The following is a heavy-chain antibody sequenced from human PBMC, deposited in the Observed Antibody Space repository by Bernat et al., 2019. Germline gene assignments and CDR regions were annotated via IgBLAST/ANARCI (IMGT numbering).Heavy chain of an antibody. Sequence: QVQLQESGPGLVKPSETLSLTCTVSGGSISNYYWGWVRQPPGKELEWIGYVSYTGSTHYTPHLKSRATVSLDTSDNQFSLNLSSVTAADTAVYYCARMFPPLTAYYFDSWGQGTLVTVSS. D-gene: IGHD3-10*02. V-gene: IGHV4-59*08. CDR1: GGSISNYY. J-gene: IGHJ4*02. CDR2: VSYTGST. CDR3: ARMFPPLTAYYFDS.